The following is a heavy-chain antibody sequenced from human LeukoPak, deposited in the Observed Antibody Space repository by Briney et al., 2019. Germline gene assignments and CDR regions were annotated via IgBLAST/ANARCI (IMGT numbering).Heavy chain of an antibody. J-gene: IGHJ4*02. V-gene: IGHV4-39*07. D-gene: IGHD3-10*01. Sequence: SETLSLTCTVPSGSISTTSYYWGWIRQPPGIGLEWIGSMYYSGSTYYNPSLKSRVTISVDTSKSQFSLILSSVTAADTAVYYCAREMRSPRGGFDYWDQGTLVTVSS. CDR2: MYYSGST. CDR1: SGSISTTSYY. CDR3: AREMRSPRGGFDY.